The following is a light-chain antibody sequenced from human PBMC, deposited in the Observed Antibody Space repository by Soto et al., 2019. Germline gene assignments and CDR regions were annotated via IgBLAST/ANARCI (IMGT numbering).Light chain of an antibody. J-gene: IGKJ1*01. V-gene: IGKV4-1*01. Sequence: DIVMTQSPDSLAVSLGERATINCKSSQSVLYNSNNKNYLAWYQQKPGQSPKMLIYWASTRESGVPDRFSGSGSGTDFTLTISSLQAEDVAVYYCQQYYTTPRTFGQGTKVEIK. CDR3: QQYYTTPRT. CDR2: WAS. CDR1: QSVLYNSNNKNY.